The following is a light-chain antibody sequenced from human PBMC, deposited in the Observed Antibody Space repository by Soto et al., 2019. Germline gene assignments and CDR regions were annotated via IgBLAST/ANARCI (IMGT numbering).Light chain of an antibody. CDR2: AAP. CDR1: ESISRH. J-gene: IGKJ5*01. V-gene: IGKV1-39*01. Sequence: DIQMTQSPSSLSASVGDRVTITCRASESISRHLNWYQQKPGKAPNLLIYAAPTLQNGVPSRFSGSGYGTDFTLTISSLQPEDFATYYCQQSYSTLSISFGQGTRLEIK. CDR3: QQSYSTLSIS.